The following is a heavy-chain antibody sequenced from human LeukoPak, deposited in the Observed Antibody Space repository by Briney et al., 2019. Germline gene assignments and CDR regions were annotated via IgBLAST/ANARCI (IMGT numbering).Heavy chain of an antibody. CDR2: IYYSGST. CDR3: ARGDSGYEPLDY. J-gene: IGHJ4*02. D-gene: IGHD5-12*01. CDR1: GGSISSGGYS. Sequence: PSQTLSLTCAVSGGSISSGGYSWSWIRQPPGKGPEWIGYIYYSGSTYYNPSLKSRVTISVDTSKNQFSLKLSSVTAADTAVYYCARGDSGYEPLDYWGQGTLVTVSS. V-gene: IGHV4-30-4*07.